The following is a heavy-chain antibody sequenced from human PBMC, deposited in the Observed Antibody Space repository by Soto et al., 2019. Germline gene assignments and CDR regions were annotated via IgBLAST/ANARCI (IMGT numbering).Heavy chain of an antibody. V-gene: IGHV1-3*01. Sequence: GASVKVSCKASGYTFTSYAMDLVRQAPGQRLEWMGWINAGNGNTKYSQKFQGRVTITRDTSASAAYMELSSLRSEDTAVYYCARDLGGWPDYWGQGTLVTVSS. CDR1: GYTFTSYA. CDR2: INAGNGNT. D-gene: IGHD2-15*01. CDR3: ARDLGGWPDY. J-gene: IGHJ4*02.